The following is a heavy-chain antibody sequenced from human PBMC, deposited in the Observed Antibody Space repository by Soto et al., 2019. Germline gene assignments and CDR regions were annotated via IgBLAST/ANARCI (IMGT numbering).Heavy chain of an antibody. CDR3: AGEQSGVANF. Sequence: QLQLQESGPGLVEPSETLSLTCSVSGDSMSSYYWSWIRQSAEKGLEWIGRISATGTTSYIPSLKSRITLSGDTSKNQLSLNLKFVTAADTAVYFCAGEQSGVANFWGQGTLVTVS. CDR1: GDSMSSYY. D-gene: IGHD2-21*01. CDR2: ISATGTT. J-gene: IGHJ3*01. V-gene: IGHV4-4*07.